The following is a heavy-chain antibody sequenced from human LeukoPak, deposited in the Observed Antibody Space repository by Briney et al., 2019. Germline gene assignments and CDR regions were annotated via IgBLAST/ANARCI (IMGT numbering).Heavy chain of an antibody. Sequence: GGSLRLSCAASGFTFSNYGIHWVRQAPGKGLEWVAFIRYDGVNKYYADSVKGRFTISRDNSKNTLYLQMNSLRAEDTAVYYCARDQSGYEGFDYWGQGTLVTVSS. CDR1: GFTFSNYG. CDR3: ARDQSGYEGFDY. J-gene: IGHJ4*02. CDR2: IRYDGVNK. V-gene: IGHV3-30*02. D-gene: IGHD5-12*01.